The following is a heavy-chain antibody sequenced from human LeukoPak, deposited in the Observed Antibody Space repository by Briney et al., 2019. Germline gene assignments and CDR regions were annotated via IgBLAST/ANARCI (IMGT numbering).Heavy chain of an antibody. D-gene: IGHD3-22*01. CDR3: ARVQPRYYDSSGLYYFDY. Sequence: ASVKVSCKASGYTFTSYYMHWVRQAPGQGLEWMGIINPSGGSTSYAQKFQGRVTMTRDTSTSTVYMELSSLRSEDTAVYYCARVQPRYYDSSGLYYFDYWGQGTLVTVSS. CDR2: INPSGGST. J-gene: IGHJ4*02. CDR1: GYTFTSYY. V-gene: IGHV1-46*01.